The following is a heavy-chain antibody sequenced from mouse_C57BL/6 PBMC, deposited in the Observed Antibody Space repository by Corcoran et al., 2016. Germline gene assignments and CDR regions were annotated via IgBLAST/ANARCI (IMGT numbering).Heavy chain of an antibody. V-gene: IGHV1-81*01. J-gene: IGHJ3*01. D-gene: IGHD2-4*01. CDR2: IYPRSGNT. Sequence: QVQLQQSGAELARPGASVKLSCKASGYTFTSYGISWVKQRTGQGLEWIGEIYPRSGNTYYNEKFKGKATLTADKSSSTAYMELRSLTSEDSVVYFCAREYYDYDGSWFAYWGQGTLVTVSA. CDR3: AREYYDYDGSWFAY. CDR1: GYTFTSYG.